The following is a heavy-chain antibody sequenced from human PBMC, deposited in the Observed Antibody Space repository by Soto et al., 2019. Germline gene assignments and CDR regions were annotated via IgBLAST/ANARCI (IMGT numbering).Heavy chain of an antibody. CDR1: GDSVSSKSAA. Sequence: PSPTLSLTCAISGDSVSSKSAAWDWIRQSPSRGFEWLGRTRYTSQWYSEYAVSVRSRITINPDTAKNHFSLQLTSVTPEDAAVYYCVRVDWNDAGSWGQGTLVTVSS. J-gene: IGHJ5*02. CDR3: VRVDWNDAGS. D-gene: IGHD1-1*01. V-gene: IGHV6-1*01. CDR2: TRYTSQWYS.